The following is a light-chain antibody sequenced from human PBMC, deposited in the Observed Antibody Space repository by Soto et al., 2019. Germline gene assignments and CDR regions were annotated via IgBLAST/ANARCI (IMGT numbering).Light chain of an antibody. Sequence: DSQMTQSPSSVAASVGDRVTITCRASQNIGTWLTWYQQKPGKAPKLLIYAASTLQNGVPSTFSGSGSGTDFTLTISSLQPDDFATYYCQQASAFPITFGQVTRLEIK. V-gene: IGKV1-12*01. CDR2: AAS. J-gene: IGKJ5*01. CDR1: QNIGTW. CDR3: QQASAFPIT.